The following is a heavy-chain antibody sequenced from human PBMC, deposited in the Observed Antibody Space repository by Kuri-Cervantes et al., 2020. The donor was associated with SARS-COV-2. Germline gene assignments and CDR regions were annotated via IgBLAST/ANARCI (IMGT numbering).Heavy chain of an antibody. CDR3: ASELMYYFDY. CDR1: GFTFSSYG. Sequence: GGSLRLSCAASGFTFSSYGMHWVRQAPGKGLEWVAVISYDGSNKYYADSVKGRFTISRDNSKNTLYLQMNSLRAEDTAAYYCASELMYYFDYWGQGTLVTVSS. CDR2: ISYDGSNK. D-gene: IGHD3-10*02. J-gene: IGHJ4*02. V-gene: IGHV3-30*03.